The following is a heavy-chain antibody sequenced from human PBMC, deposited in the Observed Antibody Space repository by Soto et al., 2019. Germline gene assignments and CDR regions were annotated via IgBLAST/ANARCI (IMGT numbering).Heavy chain of an antibody. CDR2: ISGSGGST. CDR1: GFTFSSYA. V-gene: IGHV3-23*01. D-gene: IGHD3-10*01. CDR3: ARGSSGSYYPYYYYGMDV. J-gene: IGHJ6*02. Sequence: GGSLRLSCAASGFTFSSYAMSWVRQAPGKGLEWVSAISGSGGSTYYADSVKGRFTISRDNSKNTLYLQMNSLRAEDTAVYYCARGSSGSYYPYYYYGMDVWGQGTTVTVS.